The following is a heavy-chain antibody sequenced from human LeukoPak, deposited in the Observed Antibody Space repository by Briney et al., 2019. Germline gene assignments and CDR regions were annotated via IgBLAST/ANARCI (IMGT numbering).Heavy chain of an antibody. J-gene: IGHJ4*02. D-gene: IGHD6-19*01. Sequence: ASVKVSCKASGGTFSSYAISWVRQAPGQGLEWMGWISAYNGNTNYAQKLQGRVTMTTDTSTSTAYMELRSLRSDDTAVYYCARGGYSSGWYFVGLYYFDYWGQGTLVTVSS. V-gene: IGHV1-18*01. CDR2: ISAYNGNT. CDR3: ARGGYSSGWYFVGLYYFDY. CDR1: GGTFSSYA.